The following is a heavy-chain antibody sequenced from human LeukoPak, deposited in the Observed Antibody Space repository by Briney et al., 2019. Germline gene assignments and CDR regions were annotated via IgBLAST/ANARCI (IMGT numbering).Heavy chain of an antibody. Sequence: SETLSLTCAVYGGSFNGYSWSWIRQPPGKGLEWIGYIYYSGSTNYNPSLKSRVTISVDTSKNQFSLKLSSVTAADTAVYYCARVFRWFDPWGQGTLVTVSS. CDR1: GGSFNGYS. V-gene: IGHV4-59*01. J-gene: IGHJ5*02. CDR2: IYYSGST. CDR3: ARVFRWFDP.